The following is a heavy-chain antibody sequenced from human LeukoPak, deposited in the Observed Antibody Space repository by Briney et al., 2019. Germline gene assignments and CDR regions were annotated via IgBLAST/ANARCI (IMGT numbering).Heavy chain of an antibody. D-gene: IGHD5-18*01. CDR2: ISAYNGNT. CDR3: ARPPFRGYSYGPFDY. J-gene: IGHJ4*02. Sequence: GASVKVSCKASGYTFTSYGISWVRQAPGQGLEWMGWISAYNGNTNYAQKFQGRVTITADESTSTAYMELSSLRSEDTAVYYCARPPFRGYSYGPFDYWGQGTLVTVSS. V-gene: IGHV1-18*01. CDR1: GYTFTSYG.